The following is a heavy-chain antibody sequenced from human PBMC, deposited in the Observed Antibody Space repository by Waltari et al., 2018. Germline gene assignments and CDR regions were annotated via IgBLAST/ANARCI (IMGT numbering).Heavy chain of an antibody. CDR3: ARDHSSSWYSWDY. V-gene: IGHV1-69*08. D-gene: IGHD6-13*01. Sequence: QVQLVQSGAEVKKPGSSVKVSCKASGGTFSSYTISWVRQAPGQGLEWMGRIIPILGIANYAQKFQGRVTITADKSTSTAYMELSSLRSEDTAVYYCARDHSSSWYSWDYWGQGTLVTVSS. CDR2: IIPILGIA. J-gene: IGHJ4*02. CDR1: GGTFSSYT.